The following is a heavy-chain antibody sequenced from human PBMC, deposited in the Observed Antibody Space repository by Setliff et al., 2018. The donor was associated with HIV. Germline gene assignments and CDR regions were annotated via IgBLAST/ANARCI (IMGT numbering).Heavy chain of an antibody. J-gene: IGHJ5*02. Sequence: SETLSLTCTVSGGSISRDSFYWGWFRQPPGEGLEWIGSIYYSGTTYYAPSLETRLTISMDTSKNQFSLNLNSVTATDTAVYYCAKRTFGSGRLDPWGQGTLVTVSS. CDR1: GGSISRDSFY. CDR2: IYYSGTT. V-gene: IGHV4-39*07. CDR3: AKRTFGSGRLDP. D-gene: IGHD3-16*01.